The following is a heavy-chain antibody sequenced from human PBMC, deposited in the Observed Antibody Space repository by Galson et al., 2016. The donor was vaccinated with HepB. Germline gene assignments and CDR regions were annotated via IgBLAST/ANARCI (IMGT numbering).Heavy chain of an antibody. J-gene: IGHJ4*02. CDR2: IKRDTEGGTS. V-gene: IGHV3-15*01. CDR3: STQTTGTVKDS. CDR1: GLPLSDAT. Sequence: SLRLSCAVSGLPLSDATMNWVRQAPGKGLEWVGRIKRDTEGGTSDYAAPVKGRFTISRDDSKNTLLLQMNSLKTDDTAVYYCSTQTTGTVKDSWGQGTLVTVSS. D-gene: IGHD4-17*01.